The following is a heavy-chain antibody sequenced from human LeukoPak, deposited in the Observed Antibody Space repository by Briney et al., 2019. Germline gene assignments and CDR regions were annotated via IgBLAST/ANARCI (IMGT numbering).Heavy chain of an antibody. J-gene: IGHJ3*02. D-gene: IGHD3-10*01. CDR1: GGSLSGYY. V-gene: IGHV4-34*01. CDR2: INHSGST. Sequence: PSETLSLTFAVHGGSLSGYYGSSIRRPPGKGLEWIGEINHSGSTNYNPSLKSRVTISVDTSKNQFSLKLSSVTAADTAVYYCARHHISYYYGSGSYYRARAFDIWGQGTMVTVSS. CDR3: ARHHISYYYGSGSYYRARAFDI.